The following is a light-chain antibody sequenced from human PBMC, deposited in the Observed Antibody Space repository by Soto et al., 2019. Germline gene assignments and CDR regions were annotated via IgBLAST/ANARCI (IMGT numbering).Light chain of an antibody. V-gene: IGLV1-44*01. J-gene: IGLJ3*02. CDR1: SSNIGSNP. CDR2: SNN. CDR3: AAWDDSLNGSWV. Sequence: QSVLTQPPSASGTPGQRVTISCSGSSSNIGSNPVNWYQQLPGTAPKLLIYSNNQRPSGVPDRFSGSKSRTSASLAISGLQSEDEDDYYCAAWDDSLNGSWVFGGGTKLTVL.